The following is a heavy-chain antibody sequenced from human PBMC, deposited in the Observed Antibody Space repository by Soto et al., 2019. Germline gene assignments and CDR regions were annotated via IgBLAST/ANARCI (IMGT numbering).Heavy chain of an antibody. CDR3: ARDDATHCGDDCYRYFYYGMDV. Sequence: QEQLVQSGAEVKKPGSSVKVSCKASGGIFNNYAISWVRQAPGQGLEWMGGIIPMFGTLNYAQKFQGRVTIAADESTRTAYMELSGLRSEDTAVYYCARDDATHCGDDCYRYFYYGMDVWGQGTTVTVSS. CDR2: IIPMFGTL. V-gene: IGHV1-69*01. D-gene: IGHD2-21*02. J-gene: IGHJ6*02. CDR1: GGIFNNYA.